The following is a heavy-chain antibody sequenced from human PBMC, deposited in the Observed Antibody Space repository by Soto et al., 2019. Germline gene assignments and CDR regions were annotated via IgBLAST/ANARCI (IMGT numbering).Heavy chain of an antibody. D-gene: IGHD5-18*01. CDR3: AKDLRLWSKDYYYYGMDV. CDR1: GFTFSSYG. Sequence: QVQLVESGGGVVQPGRSLRLSCAASGFTFSSYGMHWVRQAPGKGLEWVAVISYDGSKEFYADSVKGRFTISRDNSKKTLYLQMNSLRAEDTAVYYCAKDLRLWSKDYYYYGMDVWGQGTTVTVPS. J-gene: IGHJ6*02. CDR2: ISYDGSKE. V-gene: IGHV3-30*18.